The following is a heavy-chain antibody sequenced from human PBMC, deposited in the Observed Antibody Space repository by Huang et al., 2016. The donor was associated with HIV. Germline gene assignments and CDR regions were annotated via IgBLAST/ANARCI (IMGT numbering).Heavy chain of an antibody. V-gene: IGHV3-30*18. D-gene: IGHD2-15*01. CDR1: GFTFNNFG. J-gene: IGHJ4*02. Sequence: QVQLVESGGGVVQPGRSLRLSCVASGFTFNNFGMHWVRQAPGKGLEWVAVISYYGSSGRDSDSVNGRFTISRDNPMDTLYLQMNSLRPDDTAVYYCAKESRWYSDLDNWGQGTLVTVSS. CDR3: AKESRWYSDLDN. CDR2: ISYYGSSG.